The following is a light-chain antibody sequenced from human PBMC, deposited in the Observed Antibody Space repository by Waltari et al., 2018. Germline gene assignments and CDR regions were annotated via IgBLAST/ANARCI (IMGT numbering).Light chain of an antibody. Sequence: DVVMTQSPLYLPVTLGQPASIPCTSSQSLGQSDVNTYLNWFRQRPGQSTRRLSYRVTNRDSGVPDRFRDSGLGTDFTLKISRVEAKYVGVYYCMQGTRWPWTFGQGTKVEIK. CDR3: MQGTRWPWT. CDR1: QSLGQSDVNTY. V-gene: IGKV2-30*02. CDR2: RVT. J-gene: IGKJ1*01.